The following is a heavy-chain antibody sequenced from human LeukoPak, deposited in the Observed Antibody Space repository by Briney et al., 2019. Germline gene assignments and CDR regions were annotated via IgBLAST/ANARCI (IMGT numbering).Heavy chain of an antibody. CDR2: ISGSGGST. V-gene: IGHV3-23*01. Sequence: GGSLRLSCAASGFSVSSNYMSWVRQAPGKGLEWVSVISGSGGSTYYADSVKGRFTISRDNSKNTLYLHMNSLRAEDTAVYYCAKDSYYGSGSYSYYGMDVWGKGTTVTVSS. CDR1: GFSVSSNY. J-gene: IGHJ6*04. CDR3: AKDSYYGSGSYSYYGMDV. D-gene: IGHD3-10*01.